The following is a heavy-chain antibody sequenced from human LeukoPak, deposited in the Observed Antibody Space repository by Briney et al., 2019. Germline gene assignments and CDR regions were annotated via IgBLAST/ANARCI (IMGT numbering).Heavy chain of an antibody. J-gene: IGHJ3*02. Sequence: PSETLSLTCTVSGGSISSYYWSWIRQPAGKGLEWIGRIYTSGSTNYNPSLKSRVTMSVDTSKNQFSLKLSSVTAADTAVYYCARGLSGYSSGWLQAIFFDIWGQGTMVTVSS. D-gene: IGHD6-19*01. CDR1: GGSISSYY. CDR2: IYTSGST. V-gene: IGHV4-4*07. CDR3: ARGLSGYSSGWLQAIFFDI.